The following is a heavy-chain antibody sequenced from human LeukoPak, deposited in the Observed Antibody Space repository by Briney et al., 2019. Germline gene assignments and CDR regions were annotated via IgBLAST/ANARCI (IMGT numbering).Heavy chain of an antibody. CDR1: GYTFTSYG. CDR3: ARGPNHYCSSTSCYEVEGLYYYGMDV. J-gene: IGHJ6*02. Sequence: GASVKVSCKASGYTFTSYGINWVRQATGQGLEWMGWMNPNSGNTGYAQKFQGRVTMTRNTSISTAYMELSSLRSEDTAVYYCARGPNHYCSSTSCYEVEGLYYYGMDVWGQGTTVTVSS. D-gene: IGHD2-2*01. V-gene: IGHV1-8*01. CDR2: MNPNSGNT.